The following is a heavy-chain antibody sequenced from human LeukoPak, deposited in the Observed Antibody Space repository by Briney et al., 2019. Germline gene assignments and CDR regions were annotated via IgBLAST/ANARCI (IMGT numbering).Heavy chain of an antibody. Sequence: SQTLSLTCTVSGGSISSGSYYWSWIRQPGGKGLEWIGRIYTSGSTNYNPSLKSRVTISVDTSKNQFSLKLSSVTAADTAVYYYAREGLKIEWLPDYWGQGTLVTVSS. CDR1: GGSISSGSYY. CDR2: IYTSGST. V-gene: IGHV4-61*02. D-gene: IGHD5-12*01. CDR3: AREGLKIEWLPDY. J-gene: IGHJ4*02.